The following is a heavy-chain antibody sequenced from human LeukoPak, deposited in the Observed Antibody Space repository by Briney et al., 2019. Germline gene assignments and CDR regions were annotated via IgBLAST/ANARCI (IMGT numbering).Heavy chain of an antibody. CDR2: ISYDENNK. J-gene: IGHJ3*02. CDR1: GFTFSSYA. D-gene: IGHD3-9*01. CDR3: ARTYYDILTGLGGAFDI. V-gene: IGHV3-30-3*01. Sequence: GRSLRLSCAASGFTFSSYAMQWVRQAPGKGLEWVALISYDENNKYYADSVKGRFTISRDNSKNTLYLQMNSLRAEDTAVYHCARTYYDILTGLGGAFDIWGQGTMVTVSS.